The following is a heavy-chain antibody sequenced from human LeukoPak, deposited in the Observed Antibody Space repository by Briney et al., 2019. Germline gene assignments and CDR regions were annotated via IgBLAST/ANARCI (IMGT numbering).Heavy chain of an antibody. CDR1: GYTFTSYY. Sequence: ASVKVSCKASGYTFTSYYMHWARQAPGQGLEWMGIINPSGGSTSYAQKFQGRVTMTRDTSTSTVYMELSSLRSEDTAVYYCARDLGVGALYYYYGMDVWGQGTTVTVSS. V-gene: IGHV1-46*01. CDR3: ARDLGVGALYYYYGMDV. D-gene: IGHD1-26*01. CDR2: INPSGGST. J-gene: IGHJ6*02.